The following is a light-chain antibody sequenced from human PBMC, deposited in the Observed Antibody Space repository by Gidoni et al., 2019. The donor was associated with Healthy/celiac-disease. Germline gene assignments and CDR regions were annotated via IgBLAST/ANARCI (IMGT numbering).Light chain of an antibody. CDR1: QSIISF. Sequence: DIQMTHSPSSLSASVGDRVPITCRASQSIISFLDWYQQKLGKAPKVLIYAASSLQSGVPSRFSGSGSGTDFTLTIRNLQPEDFATYYCQQSYSTPLTFGGGTKVEIK. J-gene: IGKJ4*01. CDR2: AAS. CDR3: QQSYSTPLT. V-gene: IGKV1-39*01.